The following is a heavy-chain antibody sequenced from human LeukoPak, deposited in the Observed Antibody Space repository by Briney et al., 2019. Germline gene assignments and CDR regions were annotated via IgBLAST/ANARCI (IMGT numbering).Heavy chain of an antibody. V-gene: IGHV4-4*07. J-gene: IGHJ4*02. CDR1: GGSISSYY. CDR3: ARLSTMGFQTDY. CDR2: IYTSGST. D-gene: IGHD3-10*01. Sequence: SETLSLTCTVSGGSISSYYWSWLRQPAGKGLEWIGRIYTSGSTNYNPSLKSRVTMSVDTSKNQFSLRLNSVTAADTAVYYCARLSTMGFQTDYWGQGTLVTVSS.